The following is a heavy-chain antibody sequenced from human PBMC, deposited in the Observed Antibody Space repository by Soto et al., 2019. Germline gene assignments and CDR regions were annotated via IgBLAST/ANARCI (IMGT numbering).Heavy chain of an antibody. CDR2: IVPGGGYT. J-gene: IGHJ4*02. D-gene: IGHD6-19*01. CDR3: AKRDSRFSSGFGNFDY. Sequence: GGSLRLSCAASGFTSSSYAMNWVRQAPGKGLEWVSSIVPGGGYTYSADSMKGRFTISRDNSKNTLYLQMNSLRAEDTAVYYCAKRDSRFSSGFGNFDYWGQGTQVTVSS. V-gene: IGHV3-23*01. CDR1: GFTSSSYA.